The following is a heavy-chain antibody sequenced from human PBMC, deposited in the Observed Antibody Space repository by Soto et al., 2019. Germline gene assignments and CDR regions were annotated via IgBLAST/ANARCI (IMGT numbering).Heavy chain of an antibody. CDR1: GGTFSSYA. D-gene: IGHD2-2*02. Sequence: QVQLVQSGAEVKKPGSSVKVSCKASGGTFSSYAISWVRQAPGQGLEWMGGIIPIFGTANYAQKFQGRVTITADESTSTDYMELSSLRSEDTAVYYCARPIVLVPAAIGWFDPWGQGTLVTVSS. CDR2: IIPIFGTA. V-gene: IGHV1-69*12. J-gene: IGHJ5*02. CDR3: ARPIVLVPAAIGWFDP.